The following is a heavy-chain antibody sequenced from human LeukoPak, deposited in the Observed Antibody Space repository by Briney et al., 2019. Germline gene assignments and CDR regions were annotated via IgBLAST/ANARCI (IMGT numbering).Heavy chain of an antibody. CDR1: GGTFSSYA. CDR2: ISTYNGNT. J-gene: IGHJ4*02. CDR3: ARGGSLWNFSN. D-gene: IGHD2/OR15-2a*01. V-gene: IGHV1-18*01. Sequence: ASVKVSCKASGGTFSSYAISWVRQAPGQGLEWMGWISTYNGNTNYAQKLQGRVTMTTDTSTSTAYMELRSLRSDDTAVYDCARGGSLWNFSNWGQGTLVTVSS.